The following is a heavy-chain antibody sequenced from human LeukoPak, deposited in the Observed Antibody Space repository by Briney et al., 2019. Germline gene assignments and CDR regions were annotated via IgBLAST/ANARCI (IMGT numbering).Heavy chain of an antibody. V-gene: IGHV3-23*01. CDR1: GFTFSSYA. D-gene: IGHD6-19*01. CDR2: ISAGGGST. Sequence: GGSLRLSCAASGFTFSSYAVSWVRQAPGKGLEWVSAISAGGGSTSYADSVKGRFTISRDNSKNTLYLQMNSLRAEDTAVYHCAKDRPGSGWAQDYWGQGALVTVSS. CDR3: AKDRPGSGWAQDY. J-gene: IGHJ4*02.